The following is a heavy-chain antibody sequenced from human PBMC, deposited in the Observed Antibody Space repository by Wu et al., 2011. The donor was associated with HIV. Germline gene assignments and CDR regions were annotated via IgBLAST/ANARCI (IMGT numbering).Heavy chain of an antibody. J-gene: IGHJ3*01. CDR2: INPHNGVT. CDR3: VRGENAFEF. CDR1: GYTFTDNY. V-gene: IGHV1-2*02. Sequence: QVHLEQSGPEVRKPGASVTVSCKTSGYTFTDNYFHWLRQAPGMGLEWMGWINPHNGVTFVAQKFQGRVTMTGDTSISAAYLEIGSLTFDDTAIYYCVRGENAFEFWGQGTLVTVSS.